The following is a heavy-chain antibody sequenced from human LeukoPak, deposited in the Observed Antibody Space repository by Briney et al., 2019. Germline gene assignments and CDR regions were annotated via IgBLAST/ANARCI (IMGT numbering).Heavy chain of an antibody. CDR3: AKDRASYYYDSSGYQY. CDR2: IRYDGSNK. CDR1: GFTFSSYG. J-gene: IGHJ4*02. D-gene: IGHD3-22*01. Sequence: GGSLRLSCAASGFTFSSYGMHWVRQAPGKGLEWVAFIRYDGSNKYYADSVKGRFTISRDNSKNTLYLQMNSLRAEDTAVYYCAKDRASYYYDSSGYQYWGQGTLVIVSS. V-gene: IGHV3-30*02.